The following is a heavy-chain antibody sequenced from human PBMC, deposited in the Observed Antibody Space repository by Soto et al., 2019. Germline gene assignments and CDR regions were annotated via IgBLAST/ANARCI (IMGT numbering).Heavy chain of an antibody. CDR2: IFSNDEK. Sequence: QVTLKESGPVLVKPTETLTLTCTVSGFSLSNARMGVSWIRQPPGKALEWLAHIFSNDEKSYSTSLKSRLTISKDTSKIKVVLTMTNMDPVDTATYYCSRIIEAAGTLKFDYWGQGTLVTVSS. CDR3: SRIIEAAGTLKFDY. V-gene: IGHV2-26*01. D-gene: IGHD6-13*01. J-gene: IGHJ4*02. CDR1: GFSLSNARMG.